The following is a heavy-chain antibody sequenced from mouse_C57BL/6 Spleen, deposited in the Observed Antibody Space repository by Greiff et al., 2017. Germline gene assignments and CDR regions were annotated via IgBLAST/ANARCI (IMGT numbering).Heavy chain of an antibody. Sequence: QVQLQQSGPELVKPGASVKISCKASGYAFSSSWMNWVKQRPGQGLEWIGRIYPGDGDTNYNGKFKGKATLTADKSSSTAYMQLSSLTSEDSAVYFCARTLGYYYAMDYWGQGTSVTVSS. CDR2: IYPGDGDT. CDR1: GYAFSSSW. CDR3: ARTLGYYYAMDY. V-gene: IGHV1-82*01. D-gene: IGHD1-2*01. J-gene: IGHJ4*01.